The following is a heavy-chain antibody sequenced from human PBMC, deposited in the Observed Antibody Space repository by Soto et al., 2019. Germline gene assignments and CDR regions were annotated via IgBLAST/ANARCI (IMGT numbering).Heavy chain of an antibody. CDR3: AALGLGGY. CDR1: GFTFSSYA. J-gene: IGHJ4*02. D-gene: IGHD3-3*01. CDR2: ISYDGSNK. Sequence: ESGGGVVQPGRSLRLSCAASGFTFSSYAMHWVRQAPGKGLEWVAVISYDGSNKYYADSVKGRFTISRDNSKNTLYLQMNSLRAEDTAVYYCAALGLGGYWGQGTLVTVSS. V-gene: IGHV3-30-3*01.